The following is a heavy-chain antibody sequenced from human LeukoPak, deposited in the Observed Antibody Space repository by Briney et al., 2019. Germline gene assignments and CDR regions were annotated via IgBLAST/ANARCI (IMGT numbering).Heavy chain of an antibody. CDR1: GFTFSSYA. CDR3: GKDQVARGIQLGLLDY. Sequence: AGGPLRLSCAASGFTFSSYAMQWVLHSRGEAREYVSAFCCNGVSTYYANSVKDRFTIYRDNSKNTVYLQTRSERAEDTSVSHCGKDQVARGIQLGLLDYCGWGNVITVS. V-gene: IGHV3-64*01. CDR2: FCCNGVST. J-gene: IGHJ4*02. D-gene: IGHD5-18*01.